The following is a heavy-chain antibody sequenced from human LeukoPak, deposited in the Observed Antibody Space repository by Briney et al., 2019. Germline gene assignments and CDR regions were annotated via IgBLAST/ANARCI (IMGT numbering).Heavy chain of an antibody. Sequence: SETLSLTCTVSGGSVSSTSYYWAGIRQPPGKGVEWIGSIYDSGTTYYNSFLKSRVTISVDTSKNQFSLNLSSVTAADMAVYYCASSGYYFYFDYWGQGSLVTVSS. V-gene: IGHV4-39*01. J-gene: IGHJ4*02. D-gene: IGHD3-22*01. CDR3: ASSGYYFYFDY. CDR2: IYDSGTT. CDR1: GGSVSSTSYY.